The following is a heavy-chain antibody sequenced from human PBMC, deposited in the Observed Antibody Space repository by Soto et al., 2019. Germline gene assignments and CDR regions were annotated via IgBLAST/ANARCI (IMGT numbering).Heavy chain of an antibody. Sequence: LSLTXSVSGVSMSIGSHSWNCIVQSAGKGLGCIGFVYYSGTTYYNPALNSRVTISVDRAKSQFSLQLRSVTDADTAVYFCARRISGYDDGIYNSTQHCLEPWRQRTLVNVYS. CDR1: GVSMSIGSHS. J-gene: IGHJ5*02. V-gene: IGHV4-30-2*06. CDR3: ARRISGYDDGIYNSTQHCLEP. D-gene: IGHD3-22*01. CDR2: VYYSGTT.